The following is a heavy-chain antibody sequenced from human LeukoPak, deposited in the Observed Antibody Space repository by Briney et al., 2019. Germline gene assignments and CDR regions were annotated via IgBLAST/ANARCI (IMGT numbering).Heavy chain of an antibody. CDR1: GGSISSSGYY. CDR3: ARDLGYSYGFP. Sequence: PSETLSLTCSVSGGSISSSGYYWGWIRQPPGKGLEWIGSFYYSGSTSYNPSLESRVTISVDTSKNQFSLKLSSVTAADTAVYYCARDLGYSYGFPWGQGTLVTVSS. J-gene: IGHJ5*02. D-gene: IGHD5-18*01. V-gene: IGHV4-39*07. CDR2: FYYSGST.